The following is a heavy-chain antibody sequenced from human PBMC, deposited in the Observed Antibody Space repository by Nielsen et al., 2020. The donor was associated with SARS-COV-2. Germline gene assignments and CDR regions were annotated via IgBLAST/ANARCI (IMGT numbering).Heavy chain of an antibody. J-gene: IGHJ1*01. D-gene: IGHD1-26*01. CDR3: ARDVGRQDSPYGPFQH. CDR2: ISYDGSNK. V-gene: IGHV3-30*03. Sequence: GGSLRLSCAASGFTFSSYGMHWVRQAPGKGLEWVAVISYDGSNKYYADSVKGRFTISRDNAKNSLYLQMNSLRDEDTAVYYCARDVGRQDSPYGPFQHWGQGSLVTVSS. CDR1: GFTFSSYG.